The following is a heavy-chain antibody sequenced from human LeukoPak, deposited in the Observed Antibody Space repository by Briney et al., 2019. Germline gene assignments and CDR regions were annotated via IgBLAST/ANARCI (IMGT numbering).Heavy chain of an antibody. Sequence: PGGSLRLSCAASGFTFSSYGVHWVRQAPGKGLEWVAVIWYDGSNKYYADSVKGRFIISRDNAKNSLFLQMNSLRAEDTAVYYCARDLSEIWGQGTLVTVSS. CDR3: ARDLSEI. J-gene: IGHJ4*02. V-gene: IGHV3-33*01. D-gene: IGHD1-14*01. CDR2: IWYDGSNK. CDR1: GFTFSSYG.